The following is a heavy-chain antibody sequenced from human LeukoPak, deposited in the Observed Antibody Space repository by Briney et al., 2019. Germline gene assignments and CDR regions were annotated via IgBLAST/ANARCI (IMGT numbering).Heavy chain of an antibody. J-gene: IGHJ5*02. V-gene: IGHV4-39*01. Sequence: SETLSLTCTVSGRSITSSSSYCGWIRQPPGMGLEWIGTIYYSGSTYYNPSLKSRVTISVDTSKNQFSLKLSSVTAADTAVYYCARGFGYRYGYWFDPWGQGTLVTVSS. CDR3: ARGFGYRYGYWFDP. CDR2: IYYSGST. D-gene: IGHD5-18*01. CDR1: GRSITSSSSY.